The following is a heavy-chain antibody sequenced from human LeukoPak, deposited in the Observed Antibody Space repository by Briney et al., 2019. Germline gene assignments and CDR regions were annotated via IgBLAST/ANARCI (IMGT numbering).Heavy chain of an antibody. V-gene: IGHV3-11*01. CDR2: ISSSGSTM. D-gene: IGHD2-21*02. CDR1: GFTFSDYF. Sequence: PGGSLRLSCAASGFTFSDYFMSWIRQAPGKGLEWVSYISSSGSTMNYADSVKGRFTISRDNAKNSLYLQMNSLRAEDTTVYYCARRTRTAGDYWGQGTLVTVSS. CDR3: ARRTRTAGDY. J-gene: IGHJ4*02.